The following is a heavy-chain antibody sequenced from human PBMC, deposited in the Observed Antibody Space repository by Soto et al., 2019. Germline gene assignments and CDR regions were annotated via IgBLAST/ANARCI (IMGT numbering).Heavy chain of an antibody. V-gene: IGHV3-23*01. CDR1: GFTFSNYA. J-gene: IGHJ4*02. CDR3: AKVPLRTYYFDY. D-gene: IGHD4-17*01. Sequence: EVQLLDSGGGLVQPGGSLRLACAASGFTFSNYAMRWVRQAPGKGLEWVSAISNSGGSTYYTDSVQGRLTISRDNSKNTLYLQINSMRAEDTAICYCAKVPLRTYYFDYWNQGTLVTVSS. CDR2: ISNSGGST.